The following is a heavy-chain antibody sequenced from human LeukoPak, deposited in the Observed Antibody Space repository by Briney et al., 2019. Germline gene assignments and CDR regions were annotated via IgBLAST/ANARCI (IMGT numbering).Heavy chain of an antibody. Sequence: SETLSLTCTVSGGSIGSYYWSWIRQPPGKGLEWIGYIYYSGSTNYNPSLKSRVTISVDRSKNQFSLKLTSVTAADTAVYYCARAYWTDIVVVVAGYWGQGTLVTVSS. CDR3: ARAYWTDIVVVVAGY. CDR1: GGSIGSYY. D-gene: IGHD2-15*01. J-gene: IGHJ4*02. CDR2: IYYSGST. V-gene: IGHV4-59*12.